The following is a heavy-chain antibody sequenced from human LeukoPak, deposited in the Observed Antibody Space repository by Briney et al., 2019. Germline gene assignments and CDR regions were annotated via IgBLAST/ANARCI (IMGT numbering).Heavy chain of an antibody. CDR1: GFTFSSYA. Sequence: GGSLRLSCAASGFTFSSYAMHWVRQALGKGLEWVAVISYDGSNKYYADSVKGRFTISRDNSKNTLYLQMNSLRAEDTAVYYCARVSLRGRIAVAGPFDYWGQGTLVTVSS. CDR3: ARVSLRGRIAVAGPFDY. CDR2: ISYDGSNK. J-gene: IGHJ4*02. D-gene: IGHD6-19*01. V-gene: IGHV3-30*04.